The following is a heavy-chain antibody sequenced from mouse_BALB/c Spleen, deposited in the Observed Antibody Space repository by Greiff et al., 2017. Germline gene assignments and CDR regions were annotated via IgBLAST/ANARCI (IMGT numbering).Heavy chain of an antibody. D-gene: IGHD4-1*01. CDR1: GYTFTSYW. CDR3: TRLRAGNGAMDY. J-gene: IGHJ4*01. V-gene: IGHV1-69*02. CDR2: IYPSDSYT. Sequence: QVQLQQPGAELVRPGASVKLSCKASGYTFTSYWINWVKQRPGQGLEWIGNIYPSDSYTNYNQKFKDKATLTVDKSSSTAYMQLSSPTSEDSAVYYCTRLRAGNGAMDYWGQGTSVTVSS.